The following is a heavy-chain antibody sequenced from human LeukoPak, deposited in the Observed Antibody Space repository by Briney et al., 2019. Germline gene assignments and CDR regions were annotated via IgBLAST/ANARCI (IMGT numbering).Heavy chain of an antibody. D-gene: IGHD3-22*01. CDR2: ISGSSGST. CDR3: AKVSVVVITTILFEY. J-gene: IGHJ4*02. Sequence: GGSLRLSCAASGFIFSNYGMSWVRQAPGKGLEWVSGISGSSGSTYCADSVKGRFTISRDNSKNTPYLQMSSLRAEDTAVYYCAKVSVVVITTILFEYWGQGTLATVSS. CDR1: GFIFSNYG. V-gene: IGHV3-23*01.